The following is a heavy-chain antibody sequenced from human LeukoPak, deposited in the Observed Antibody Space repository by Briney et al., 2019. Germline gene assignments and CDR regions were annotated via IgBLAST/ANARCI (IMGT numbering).Heavy chain of an antibody. CDR1: GFTFSTYW. D-gene: IGHD2-15*01. CDR3: VKDLGSAITSALALDV. CDR2: IKQDGSEK. J-gene: IGHJ6*02. Sequence: AGGSLRLSCAASGFTFSTYWMSWVRQAPGKGLEWVANIKQDGSEKYYAASVKGRFTISRDNRKNLLHLQMNSLRPDDSAVYYCVKDLGSAITSALALDVWGQGTTVPVSS. V-gene: IGHV3-7*03.